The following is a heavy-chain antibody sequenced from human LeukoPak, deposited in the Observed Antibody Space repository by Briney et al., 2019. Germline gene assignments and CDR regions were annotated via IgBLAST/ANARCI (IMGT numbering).Heavy chain of an antibody. CDR3: VRMAGGLWDY. D-gene: IGHD5-24*01. CDR1: GFTFKNYA. Sequence: GGSLRLSCAASGFTFKNYAMTWVRQAPGKGLEWVSGFSSGTGATPLYADSVKGRFTLSRDNAKNSLYLQMDSLRAEDTAVYYCVRMAGGLWDYWGQGTLVTVSS. CDR2: FSSGTGATP. V-gene: IGHV3-48*04. J-gene: IGHJ4*02.